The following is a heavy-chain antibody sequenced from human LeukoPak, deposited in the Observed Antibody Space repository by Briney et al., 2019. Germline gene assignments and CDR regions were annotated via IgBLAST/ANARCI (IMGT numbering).Heavy chain of an antibody. CDR2: IHDSGTT. J-gene: IGHJ4*02. D-gene: IGHD4-17*01. CDR3: ATYFYGDYATDYFDF. CDR1: GASITSSHW. V-gene: IGHV4-4*02. Sequence: SETLSLTCAVSGASITSSHWWSWARQPPGKGLEWIGEIHDSGTTNYKPSLKSRVTMSLDKSNNQISLKLTSVTAADTAVYYCATYFYGDYATDYFDFWCQGTLVTVSS.